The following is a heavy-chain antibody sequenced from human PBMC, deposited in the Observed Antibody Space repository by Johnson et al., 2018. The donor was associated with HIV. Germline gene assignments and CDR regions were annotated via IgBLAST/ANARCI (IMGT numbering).Heavy chain of an antibody. CDR2: IYSGGST. Sequence: VQLVESGGGLVQPGGSLRLSCAASGFTVSNNYMTWVRQAPGKGLEWVSLIYSGGSTYYADSVKGRFTISRDNSKNTLYLQMNSLRAEDSGIYYCARDATPWGGDYVGYAFDLWGQGTVVTVSS. D-gene: IGHD4-17*01. CDR3: ARDATPWGGDYVGYAFDL. V-gene: IGHV3-66*01. J-gene: IGHJ3*01. CDR1: GFTVSNNY.